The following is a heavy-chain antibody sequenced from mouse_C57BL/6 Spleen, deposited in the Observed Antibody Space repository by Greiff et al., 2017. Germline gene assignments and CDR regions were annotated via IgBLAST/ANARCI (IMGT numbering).Heavy chain of an antibody. CDR3: ARGGKAVVAPYYYAMDY. V-gene: IGHV5-17*01. D-gene: IGHD1-1*01. CDR1: GFTFSDYG. Sequence: EVMLVESGGGLVKPGGSLKLSCAASGFTFSDYGMHWVRQAPEKGLEWVAYISSGSSTIYYADTVKGRFTISRDNAKNTLFLQMTSLRSEDTAMYYCARGGKAVVAPYYYAMDYWGQGTSVTVSS. J-gene: IGHJ4*01. CDR2: ISSGSSTI.